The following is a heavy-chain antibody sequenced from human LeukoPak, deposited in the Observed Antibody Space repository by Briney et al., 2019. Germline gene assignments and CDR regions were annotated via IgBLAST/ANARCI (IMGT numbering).Heavy chain of an antibody. J-gene: IGHJ6*02. CDR2: ISGSGGST. CDR3: AKGLQNIGVTPYYYDGMDV. Sequence: GGSLRLSCAPSGFTFSSYAMSWVRQAPGEGLEWVSAISGSGGSTYYADSVKGRFTISRDNSKNTLYLQMNSLRAEDTAVYYCAKGLQNIGVTPYYYDGMDVWGQGTTVTVSS. V-gene: IGHV3-23*01. D-gene: IGHD2/OR15-2a*01. CDR1: GFTFSSYA.